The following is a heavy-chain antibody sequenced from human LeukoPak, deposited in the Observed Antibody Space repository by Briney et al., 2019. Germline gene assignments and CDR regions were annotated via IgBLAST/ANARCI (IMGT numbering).Heavy chain of an antibody. J-gene: IGHJ3*02. Sequence: PGGSLRLSCAASGFTFSRYSMNWVRQAPGKGLEWVSSISGSSSYIYYPDSVKGRFTISRHNAKNSLYLQMDSLRAEDTAVYYCARVSAGVIGMKDVFDIWGQGTMVTVSS. CDR2: ISGSSSYI. D-gene: IGHD3-16*02. CDR1: GFTFSRYS. CDR3: ARVSAGVIGMKDVFDI. V-gene: IGHV3-21*01.